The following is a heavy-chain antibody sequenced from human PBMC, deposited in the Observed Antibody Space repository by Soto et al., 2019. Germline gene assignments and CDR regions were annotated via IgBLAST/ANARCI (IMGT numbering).Heavy chain of an antibody. D-gene: IGHD6-13*01. J-gene: IGHJ6*02. Sequence: GAAVKFSFKASGGTFSSYAISWVRQAPGQGLDCMGGIIPIFGTANYAQKFQGRVTITADKSTSTAYMELSSLRSEDTAVYYCARDHSSTWGTSMDVLGRETTVTVS. CDR3: ARDHSSTWGTSMDV. CDR1: GGTFSSYA. CDR2: IIPIFGTA. V-gene: IGHV1-69*06.